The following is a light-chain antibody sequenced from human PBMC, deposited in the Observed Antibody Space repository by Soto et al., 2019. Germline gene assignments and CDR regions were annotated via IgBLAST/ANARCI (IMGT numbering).Light chain of an antibody. CDR1: SSDVGGYNY. V-gene: IGLV2-14*01. J-gene: IGLJ2*01. Sequence: QSALTQPASVSGSPGQSITISCTGTSSDVGGYNYVSWYQQHPDKAPKLMIFEVSNRPSGVSSRFSGSKSGNTASLTISGLQAEDEAEYYCSSYTSSSTVVFGGGTKLTVL. CDR2: EVS. CDR3: SSYTSSSTVV.